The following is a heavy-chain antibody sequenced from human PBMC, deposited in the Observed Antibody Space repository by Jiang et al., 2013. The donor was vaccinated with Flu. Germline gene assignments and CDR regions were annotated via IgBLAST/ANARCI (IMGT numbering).Heavy chain of an antibody. D-gene: IGHD6-19*01. V-gene: IGHV1-3*04. Sequence: SGAEVKKAGASVKVSCKASGYIFNKYTMHWVRQAPGQGLEWMGWINIGNGNTKYSPTLQGRVTITRDTSASTLYVQLGSLRYEDTAVYYCARANRTGWFVHWGQGTLITVSS. CDR2: INIGNGNT. CDR3: ARANRTGWFVH. CDR1: GYIFNKYT. J-gene: IGHJ4*01.